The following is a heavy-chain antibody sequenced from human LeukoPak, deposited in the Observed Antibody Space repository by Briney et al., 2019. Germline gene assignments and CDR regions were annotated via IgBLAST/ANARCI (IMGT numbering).Heavy chain of an antibody. CDR2: IYWNDDK. CDR3: AHSSKNGDYKGMLFDY. D-gene: IGHD4-17*01. J-gene: IGHJ4*02. CDR1: GFSLSTSGVG. V-gene: IGHV2-5*01. Sequence: SGPTLVKPTQTLTLTCTFSGFSLSTSGVGVGWIRQPPGKALEWLALIYWNDDKRYSPSLKSRLTITKDTSKNQVVLTMANMDPVDTATYYCAHSSKNGDYKGMLFDYWGQGTLVTVSS.